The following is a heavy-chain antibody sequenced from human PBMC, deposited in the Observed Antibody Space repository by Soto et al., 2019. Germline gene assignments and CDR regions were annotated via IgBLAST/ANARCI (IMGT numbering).Heavy chain of an antibody. CDR3: ARGVVVVAASQLGWFDP. V-gene: IGHV1-69*01. Sequence: QVQLVQSGAEVKNPGSSVKVSCKASGGTFSRDAISWVRQAPGQGLEWMGGIIPMFGTAKYVQKFQGRLTITADESTTTAYMELRSLRSDDTAVYYCARGVVVVAASQLGWFDPWGQGPLVTVSS. CDR1: GGTFSRDA. D-gene: IGHD2-15*01. CDR2: IIPMFGTA. J-gene: IGHJ5*02.